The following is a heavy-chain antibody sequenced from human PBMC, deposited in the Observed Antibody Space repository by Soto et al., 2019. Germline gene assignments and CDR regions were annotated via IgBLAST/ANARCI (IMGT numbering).Heavy chain of an antibody. CDR3: AKDMDAFWSGYYLRGYFDL. V-gene: IGHV3-23*01. D-gene: IGHD3-3*01. CDR2: ISGSGGDT. Sequence: EVQLLESGGGLVQPGGSLRLSCVVSGFTFSNYGMNWVRQAPGKGLEWVSGISGSGGDTYYVDSVRGRFTISRDNSKNALDLQIDCLRAEDTAVYYCAKDMDAFWSGYYLRGYFDLWGRGTLVTVS. CDR1: GFTFSNYG. J-gene: IGHJ2*01.